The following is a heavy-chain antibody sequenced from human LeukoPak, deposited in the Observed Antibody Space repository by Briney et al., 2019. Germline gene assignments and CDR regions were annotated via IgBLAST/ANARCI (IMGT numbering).Heavy chain of an antibody. J-gene: IGHJ4*02. CDR2: IKQDGSEK. D-gene: IGHD3-10*01. V-gene: IGHV3-7*01. CDR3: ARAPSEYYYGSVGY. Sequence: GGSLRLSCAASGFTFSSYWMSWVRQAPGKGLEWVANIKQDGSEKYYVDSVKGRFTISRDNAKNSLYLQMNSLRAEDTAVYYCARAPSEYYYGSVGYWGQGTLVTVSS. CDR1: GFTFSSYW.